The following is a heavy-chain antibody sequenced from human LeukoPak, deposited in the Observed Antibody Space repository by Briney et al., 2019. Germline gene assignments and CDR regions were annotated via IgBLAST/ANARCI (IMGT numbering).Heavy chain of an antibody. V-gene: IGHV4-59*12. CDR1: GGSISSYY. J-gene: IGHJ4*02. CDR2: IYYSGST. D-gene: IGHD2-15*01. Sequence: SETLSLTCTVSGGSISSYYWSWIRQPPGKGLEWIGYIYYSGSTNYNPSLKSRVTISVDTSKNQFSLKLSSVTAADTAVYYCAREVNCSGGSCYSDYWGQGTLVTVSS. CDR3: AREVNCSGGSCYSDY.